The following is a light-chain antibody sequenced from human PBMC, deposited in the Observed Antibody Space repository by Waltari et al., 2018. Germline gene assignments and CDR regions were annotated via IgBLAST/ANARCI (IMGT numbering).Light chain of an antibody. CDR2: EVN. CDR1: SSDVGAYNH. CDR3: CSYAGDYTLV. V-gene: IGLV2-11*01. Sequence: QSALTQPRSVSGLPGQSVTISCAGTSSDVGAYNHVSWYQQSPGTAPKLLIYEVNNRPSGVPDRFSASKSGNTASLPISGLRAEDEADYYCCSYAGDYTLVFGGGTKLTVL. J-gene: IGLJ2*01.